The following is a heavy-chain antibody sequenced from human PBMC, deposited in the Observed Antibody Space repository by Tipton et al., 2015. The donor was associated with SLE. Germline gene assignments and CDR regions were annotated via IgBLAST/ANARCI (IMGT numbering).Heavy chain of an antibody. CDR3: ARASRGRVSTPDNLLRPGARFDY. J-gene: IGHJ4*02. D-gene: IGHD3-10*01. V-gene: IGHV4-39*07. Sequence: GLVKPSETLSLTCSVSGGSFSSNSHYRAWVRQPPGKGLEWIGVMSYSGTTYYNPSLNSRVTISVDTSKNQFSLRLRSVTAADTAVYYCARASRGRVSTPDNLLRPGARFDYWGQGTLTTVSS. CDR2: MSYSGTT. CDR1: GGSFSSNSHY.